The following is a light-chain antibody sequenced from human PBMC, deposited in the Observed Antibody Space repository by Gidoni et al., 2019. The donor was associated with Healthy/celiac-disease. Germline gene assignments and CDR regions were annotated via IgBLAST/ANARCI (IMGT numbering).Light chain of an antibody. CDR1: SSNIGSNT. Sequence: QSVLTQPPSASGTTGKRVTIACSGSSSNIGSNTVIWYQQLPGTAPKLLIYSNNQRPSGVPYRFSGSKSGTSASLAISGLQSEDEADYYCAAWDDSLNGPVFGGGTTLTVL. V-gene: IGLV1-44*01. CDR3: AAWDDSLNGPV. J-gene: IGLJ2*01. CDR2: SNN.